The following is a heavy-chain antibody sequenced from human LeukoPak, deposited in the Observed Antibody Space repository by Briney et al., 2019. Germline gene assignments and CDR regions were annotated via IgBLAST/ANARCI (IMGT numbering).Heavy chain of an antibody. D-gene: IGHD6-19*01. Sequence: GGSLRLSCAASGFTFSSYAMHWVRQAPGKGLEWVAVISYDGSNKYYADTVKGRFTISRDNSKNTLYLQMNSLRAEDTAVYYCARDFLGELSSGWSYYYYYYGMDVWGKGTTVTVSS. V-gene: IGHV3-30*04. CDR1: GFTFSSYA. CDR3: ARDFLGELSSGWSYYYYYYGMDV. CDR2: ISYDGSNK. J-gene: IGHJ6*04.